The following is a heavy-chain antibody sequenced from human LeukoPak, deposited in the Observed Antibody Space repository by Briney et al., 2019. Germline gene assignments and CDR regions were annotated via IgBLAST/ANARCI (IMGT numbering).Heavy chain of an antibody. CDR3: ARDPYSGNYGNYYYYYMDV. CDR1: GFAFRSHA. CDR2: IRYDGSKK. V-gene: IGHV3-30*02. Sequence: GGSLRLSCTASGFAFRSHAMHWVRQAPGKGLEWVAFIRYDGSKKFYADSVKGRFTISRDNAKDSLYLQMNSLGPEDTAVYYCARDPYSGNYGNYYYYYMDVWGKGTTVTISS. D-gene: IGHD1-26*01. J-gene: IGHJ6*03.